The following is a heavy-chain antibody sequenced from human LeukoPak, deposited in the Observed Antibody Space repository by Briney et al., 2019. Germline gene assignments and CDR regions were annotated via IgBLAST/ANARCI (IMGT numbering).Heavy chain of an antibody. CDR2: ISSSSSTI. D-gene: IGHD2-2*02. CDR1: GFTFSSYS. J-gene: IGHJ6*03. Sequence: GGSLRLSCAASGFTFSSYSMNWVRQAPGKGLEWVSYISSSSSTIYYADSVKGRFTISGDNAKNSLYLQMNSLRAEDTAVYYCASTPTIPAAILLYYYYMDVWGKGTTVTVSS. V-gene: IGHV3-48*01. CDR3: ASTPTIPAAILLYYYYMDV.